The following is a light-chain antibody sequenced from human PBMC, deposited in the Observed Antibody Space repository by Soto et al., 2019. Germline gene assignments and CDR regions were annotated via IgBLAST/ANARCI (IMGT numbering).Light chain of an antibody. CDR2: KVS. V-gene: IGKV1-5*03. Sequence: DIQMTQSPSTLSASIGDTVTITCRASQTINNWLAWYQQKPGQAPKVLIHKVSTLESGVPARFSGSGSGTDFTLTISNLQPDDFATYYCQEYDTSFTWTFGQGTQVELK. J-gene: IGKJ1*01. CDR3: QEYDTSFTWT. CDR1: QTINNW.